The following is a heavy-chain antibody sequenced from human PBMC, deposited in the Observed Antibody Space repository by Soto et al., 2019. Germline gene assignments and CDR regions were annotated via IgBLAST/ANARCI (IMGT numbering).Heavy chain of an antibody. CDR2: ISGSGDSE. CDR1: GFTFSSYV. V-gene: IGHV3-23*01. J-gene: IGHJ4*02. Sequence: VQLLESGGGLIQPGGSLRLSCAASGFTFSSYVMSWVRQAPGKGLEWVSSISGSGDSEHYADSVKGRFTISRDNSKNTLSLKMNSLRAEDTAVYYCAESPLYGYWGQGTQVTVSS. CDR3: AESPLYGY. D-gene: IGHD2-8*01.